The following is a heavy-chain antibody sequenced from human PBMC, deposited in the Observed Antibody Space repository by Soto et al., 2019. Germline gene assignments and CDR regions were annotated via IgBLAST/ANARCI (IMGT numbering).Heavy chain of an antibody. D-gene: IGHD1-26*01. CDR3: AKDQSESYVVALSYYDGIDV. J-gene: IGHJ6*02. CDR1: GFTFSSYG. CDR2: VSYDGSNK. V-gene: IGHV3-30*18. Sequence: QVQLVESGGGVVQPGRSLRLSCAASGFTFSSYGMHWVCEAPGKGLGGVAVVSYDGSNKYYADSVKGRFTIARDNSKRTLYLHMNSLRAEDTAVYYCAKDQSESYVVALSYYDGIDVWGQGTTVTVSS.